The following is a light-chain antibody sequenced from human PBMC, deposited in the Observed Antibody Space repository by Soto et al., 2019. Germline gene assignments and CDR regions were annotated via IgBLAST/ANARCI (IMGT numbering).Light chain of an antibody. J-gene: IGKJ4*01. CDR3: QQYGSSPT. Sequence: EIVMTQSPGTLSLSPGDTATLSCRASQSVSSSYLAWYQQKPGQAPRLLIYGASSRATGIPDRFSGSGSGTDFTLTISRLEPEDFAVYYCQQYGSSPTFGGGTKVDIK. CDR2: GAS. V-gene: IGKV3-20*01. CDR1: QSVSSSY.